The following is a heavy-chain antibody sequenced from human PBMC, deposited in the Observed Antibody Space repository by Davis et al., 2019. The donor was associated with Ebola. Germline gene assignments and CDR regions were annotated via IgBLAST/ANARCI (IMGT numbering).Heavy chain of an antibody. Sequence: PSETLSLTCAVYGGSFSGYYWSWIRQPPGKGLEWIGEINHSGSTNYNPSLKSRVTISVDTSKNQFSLKLSSVTAADTAVYYCARGKTWIQLWLGGFDYWGQGTLVTVSS. CDR2: INHSGST. CDR3: ARGKTWIQLWLGGFDY. J-gene: IGHJ4*02. D-gene: IGHD5-18*01. CDR1: GGSFSGYY. V-gene: IGHV4-34*01.